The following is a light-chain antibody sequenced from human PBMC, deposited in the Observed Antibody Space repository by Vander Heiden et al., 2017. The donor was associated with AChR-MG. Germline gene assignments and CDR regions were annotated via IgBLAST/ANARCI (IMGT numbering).Light chain of an antibody. CDR1: QTINND. V-gene: IGKV1-39*01. CDR3: QQSHSPPLT. CDR2: RAL. J-gene: IGKJ4*01. Sequence: DIQLTPSPSSLSASVGDRVTITCRASQTINNDLNWFQQKPGKAPNLLIYRALRLQSGVPSRFSGGASGADFILTINNLQPEDFATYYCQQSHSPPLTFGGGTKVEI.